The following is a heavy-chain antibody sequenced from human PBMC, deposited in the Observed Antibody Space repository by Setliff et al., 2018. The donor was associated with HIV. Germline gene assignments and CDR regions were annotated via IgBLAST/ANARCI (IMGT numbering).Heavy chain of an antibody. V-gene: IGHV3-49*04. CDR1: GFTFGDYA. D-gene: IGHD6-25*01. CDR3: VKRDRGYNYYYYYYMDV. CDR2: IRTNARGGAT. J-gene: IGHJ6*03. Sequence: GSLRLSCAASGFTFGDYAMSWVRQAPGKGLEWVGFIRTNARGGATEYAASVKGRFTISRDDSKSIAYLQMSSLKIEDTAVYYCVKRDRGYNYYYYYYMDVWGKGTTVTVSS.